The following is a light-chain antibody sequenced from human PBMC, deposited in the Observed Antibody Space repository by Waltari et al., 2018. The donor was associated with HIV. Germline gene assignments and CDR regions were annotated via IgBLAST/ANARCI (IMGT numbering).Light chain of an antibody. Sequence: QAVVTQEPSLSVSPGKTITLTCGLCSASVPTSFFPSWYQLTPGHPPRGLRYNTDCRASGGPARFSGSIVGNKAALTGTGAQAEDESDYYCVVYVRSGRVFGGGTRLTVL. J-gene: IGLJ2*01. CDR1: SASVPTSFF. V-gene: IGLV8-61*01. CDR2: NTD. CDR3: VVYVRSGRV.